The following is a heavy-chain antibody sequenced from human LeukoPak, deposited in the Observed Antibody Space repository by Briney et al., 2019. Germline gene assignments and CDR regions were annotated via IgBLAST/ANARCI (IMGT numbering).Heavy chain of an antibody. J-gene: IGHJ3*02. CDR1: GYRFTSSW. CDR2: IYPGDSDT. CDR3: ARPDASDAFDI. V-gene: IGHV5-51*01. Sequence: GESLKISCKGSGYRFTSSWIGWVRQMPGKGLERVAIIYPGDSDTRYSPSFQGQVTISADKSINTAYLQWSSLKASDTAMYYCARPDASDAFDIWGQGTMVTVSS.